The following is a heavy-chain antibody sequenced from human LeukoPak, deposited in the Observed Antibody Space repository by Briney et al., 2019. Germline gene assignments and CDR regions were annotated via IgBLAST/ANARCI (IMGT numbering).Heavy chain of an antibody. CDR3: ARLKGYYGSGSYWDYYYYMDV. D-gene: IGHD3-10*01. CDR2: INHSGST. CDR1: GGSFSGYY. Sequence: PSETLSLTCAVYGGSFSGYYWSWIRQPPGKGLEWIGEINHSGSTNYNPSLKSRVTISVDTSKNQFSLKLSSVTAADTAVYYCARLKGYYGSGSYWDYYYYMDVWGKGTTVTISS. V-gene: IGHV4-34*01. J-gene: IGHJ6*03.